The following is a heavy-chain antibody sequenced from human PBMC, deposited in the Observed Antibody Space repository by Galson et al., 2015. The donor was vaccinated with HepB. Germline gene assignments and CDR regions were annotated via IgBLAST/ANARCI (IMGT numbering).Heavy chain of an antibody. J-gene: IGHJ4*02. D-gene: IGHD3-22*01. CDR1: GYTFTSYG. CDR3: ARVPDPRFTMIVVALYYFDY. CDR2: ISAYNGNT. V-gene: IGHV1-18*04. Sequence: SVKVSCKASGYTFTSYGISWVRQAPGQGLEWMGWISAYNGNTNYAQKLQGRVTTTTDTSTSTAYMELRSLRSDDTAVYYCARVPDPRFTMIVVALYYFDYWGLGTLVTVSS.